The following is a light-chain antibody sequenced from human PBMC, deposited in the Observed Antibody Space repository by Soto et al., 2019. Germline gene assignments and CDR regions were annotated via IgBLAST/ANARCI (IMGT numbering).Light chain of an antibody. CDR1: QSVSSSY. CDR3: QQLRT. Sequence: EIVLTHSPGTLSLSTSERATLSFRASQSVSSSYLAWYRQKPGQAPRLLIYGASSRATGIPDRFRGSGSGTDFTLTISRVEPQDFAVYYCQQLRTFGQGTKVDIK. J-gene: IGKJ1*01. V-gene: IGKV3-20*01. CDR2: GAS.